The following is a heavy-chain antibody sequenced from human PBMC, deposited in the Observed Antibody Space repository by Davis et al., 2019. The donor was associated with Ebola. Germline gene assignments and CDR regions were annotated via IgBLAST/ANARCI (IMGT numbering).Heavy chain of an antibody. CDR2: ISSNGGST. CDR1: GFTFSSYA. V-gene: IGHV3-64*02. D-gene: IGHD2-15*01. Sequence: PGGSLRLSCAASGFTFSSYAMHWVRQAPGKGLEYVSAISSNGGSTYYADSVKGRFTISRDNSKNTLYLQMGSLRAEDMAVYYCARGSCSGGSCYSGYFQHWGQGTLVTVSS. J-gene: IGHJ1*01. CDR3: ARGSCSGGSCYSGYFQH.